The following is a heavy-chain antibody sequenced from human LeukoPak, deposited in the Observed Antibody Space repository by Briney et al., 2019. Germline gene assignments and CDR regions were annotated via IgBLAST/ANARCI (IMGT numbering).Heavy chain of an antibody. CDR2: VSKSSSYK. D-gene: IGHD3-10*01. CDR3: AKGSGVHY. Sequence: GGSLRLSCAVSGITLSNYGMSWVRQAPGKGLEWIASVSKSSSYKYYADSVRGRFTISRDNANNSLYLQMNSLRADDTAVYYCAKGSGVHYWGQGTLVIVSS. J-gene: IGHJ4*02. CDR1: GITLSNYG. V-gene: IGHV3-21*01.